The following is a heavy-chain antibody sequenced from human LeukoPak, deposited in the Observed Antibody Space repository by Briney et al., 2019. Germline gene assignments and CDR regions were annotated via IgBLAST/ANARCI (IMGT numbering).Heavy chain of an antibody. V-gene: IGHV4-59*01. J-gene: IGHJ4*02. Sequence: SETLSLTCTVSGDSLKSSYWSWIRQPPGKGLEWIGYIYYSGSAYSNPSLKGRVTTSMDTSKNQLSLNLSSVTAADSAVYHCARVGGNSEPSYWGQGTLVTVSS. CDR1: GDSLKSSY. CDR3: ARVGGNSEPSY. D-gene: IGHD4-23*01. CDR2: IYYSGSA.